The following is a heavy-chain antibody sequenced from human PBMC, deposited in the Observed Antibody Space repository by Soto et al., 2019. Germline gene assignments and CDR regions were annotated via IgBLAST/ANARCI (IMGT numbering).Heavy chain of an antibody. CDR1: GFTFSSYA. D-gene: IGHD3-3*01. CDR3: AKDRLGAKSIFGVVSRLTLFDY. Sequence: PGGSLRLSCAASGFTFSSYAMSWVRQAPGKGLEWVSAISGSGGSTYYADSVKGRFTISRDNSKNTLYLQMNSLRAEDTAVYYCAKDRLGAKSIFGVVSRLTLFDYWGQGTLVTVSS. V-gene: IGHV3-23*01. J-gene: IGHJ4*02. CDR2: ISGSGGST.